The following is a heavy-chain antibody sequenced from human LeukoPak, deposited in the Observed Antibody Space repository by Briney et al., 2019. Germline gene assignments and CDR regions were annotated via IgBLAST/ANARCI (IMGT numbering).Heavy chain of an antibody. CDR1: GFTFSSYS. J-gene: IGHJ6*03. CDR2: ISSSSSYI. CDR3: ARVYCSSTSCYIRGFRYYYCYMDV. D-gene: IGHD2-2*02. Sequence: GGSLRLSCAASGFTFSSYSMNWVRQAPGKGREWVSSISSSSSYIYYADSVKGRFTISRDNAKNSLYLQMNSLRAEDTAVYYCARVYCSSTSCYIRGFRYYYCYMDVWGKGTTVTVSS. V-gene: IGHV3-21*01.